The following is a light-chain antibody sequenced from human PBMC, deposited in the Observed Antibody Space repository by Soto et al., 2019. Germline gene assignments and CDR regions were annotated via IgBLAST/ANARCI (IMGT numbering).Light chain of an antibody. J-gene: IGKJ1*01. CDR2: KSS. CDR3: QQYYSYST. CDR1: QSMNAW. Sequence: DIQMTQSPSTLSASVGDRVTITCRASQSMNAWLAWYQQKPGKAPKLLIYKSSNLQSGGPSRFSGSGSGTEFTLTISSLQPDEFSTYYCQQYYSYSTFGQGTKVEVK. V-gene: IGKV1-5*03.